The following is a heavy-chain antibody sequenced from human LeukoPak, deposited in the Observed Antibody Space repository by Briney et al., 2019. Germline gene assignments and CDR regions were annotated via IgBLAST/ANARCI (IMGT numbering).Heavy chain of an antibody. CDR3: ARNYYDSSGLYSGGFDY. V-gene: IGHV2-70*04. Sequence: SGPALVKPTQTLTLTCTFSGFSLSTSGVRVSWIRQPPGKALEWLARIDWDDDKFYSTSLKTRLTISKDTSKNQVVLTMTNMDPVDTATYYCARNYYDSSGLYSGGFDYWGQGTLVTVSS. CDR1: GFSLSTSGVR. J-gene: IGHJ4*02. CDR2: IDWDDDK. D-gene: IGHD3-22*01.